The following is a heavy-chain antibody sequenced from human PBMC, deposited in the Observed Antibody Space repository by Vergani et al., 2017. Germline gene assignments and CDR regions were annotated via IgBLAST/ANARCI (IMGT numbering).Heavy chain of an antibody. CDR1: GFTFSSYG. D-gene: IGHD6-13*01. Sequence: QVQLVESGGGVVQPGRSLRLSCAASGFTFSSYGMHWVRQAPGKGLEWVAVISYDGSNKYYADSVKGRFTISRDNSKNTLYLQMNSLRAEDTAVYYCARQNSSYFDYWGQGTLVTVSS. V-gene: IGHV3-30*03. CDR2: ISYDGSNK. J-gene: IGHJ4*02. CDR3: ARQNSSYFDY.